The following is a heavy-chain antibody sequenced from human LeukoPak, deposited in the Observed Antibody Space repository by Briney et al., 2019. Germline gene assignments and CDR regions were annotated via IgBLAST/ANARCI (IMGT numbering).Heavy chain of an antibody. Sequence: PGGSLRLSCAASGFTFDDYAMHWVRQAPGKGLEWVSGISWNSGSIGYADSVKGRFTISRDNAKNSLYLQMNSLRAEDTALYYCAKEARCGGDCYSLDYWGQGTLVTVSS. J-gene: IGHJ4*02. D-gene: IGHD2-21*02. CDR1: GFTFDDYA. V-gene: IGHV3-9*01. CDR2: ISWNSGSI. CDR3: AKEARCGGDCYSLDY.